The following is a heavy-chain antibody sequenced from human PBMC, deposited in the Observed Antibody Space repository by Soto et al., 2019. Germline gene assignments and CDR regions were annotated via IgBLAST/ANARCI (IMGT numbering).Heavy chain of an antibody. Sequence: GGSLRLSCAASGFTFSSYAMSWVRQAPGKGLEWVSAISGSGGSTYYADSVKGRFTISRDNSKNTLYLQMISLRAEDTAVYYCAKSNFWSGYYYYYYGMDVWGQGTTVTVSS. CDR1: GFTFSSYA. D-gene: IGHD3-3*01. CDR2: ISGSGGST. CDR3: AKSNFWSGYYYYYYGMDV. V-gene: IGHV3-23*01. J-gene: IGHJ6*02.